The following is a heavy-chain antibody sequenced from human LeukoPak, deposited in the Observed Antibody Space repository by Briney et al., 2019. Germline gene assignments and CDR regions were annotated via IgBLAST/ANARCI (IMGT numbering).Heavy chain of an antibody. CDR1: GGSISSHY. Sequence: SETLSLTCTVSGGSISSHYWSWIRQPPGKGLEWIGYIYYNGGTNYNPSLKSRVTISVDTSKNQFSLKLSSVTAADTAVYYCASLSDGYNVDYWGQGTLVTVPS. CDR3: ASLSDGYNVDY. D-gene: IGHD5-24*01. J-gene: IGHJ4*02. V-gene: IGHV4-59*11. CDR2: IYYNGGT.